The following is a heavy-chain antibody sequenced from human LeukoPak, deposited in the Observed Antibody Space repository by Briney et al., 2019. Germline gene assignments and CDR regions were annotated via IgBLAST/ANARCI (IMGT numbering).Heavy chain of an antibody. Sequence: ASVKVSCKASGYTFTSYDINWVRQATGQGLEWMGWMNPNSGNTGYAQKFQGRVTITRNTSISTAYMELSSLRSEDTAVYYCARGRKDTAMVRRYYYYYMDVWGKGTTVTVSS. V-gene: IGHV1-8*03. D-gene: IGHD5-18*01. CDR1: GYTFTSYD. J-gene: IGHJ6*03. CDR3: ARGRKDTAMVRRYYYYYMDV. CDR2: MNPNSGNT.